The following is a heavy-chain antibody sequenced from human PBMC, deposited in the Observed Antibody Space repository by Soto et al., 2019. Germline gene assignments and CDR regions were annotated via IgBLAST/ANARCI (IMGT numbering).Heavy chain of an antibody. J-gene: IGHJ6*02. CDR3: ARDELQIVVVPAAPTRDYYYGMDV. D-gene: IGHD2-2*01. CDR2: IYYSGST. Sequence: PSETLSLTCTVSGGSVSSGSYYWSWIRQPPGKGLEWIGYIYYSGSTNYNPSLKSRVTISVDTSKNQFSLKLSSVTAADTAVYYCARDELQIVVVPAAPTRDYYYGMDVWGQGTTVTVSS. CDR1: GGSVSSGSYY. V-gene: IGHV4-61*01.